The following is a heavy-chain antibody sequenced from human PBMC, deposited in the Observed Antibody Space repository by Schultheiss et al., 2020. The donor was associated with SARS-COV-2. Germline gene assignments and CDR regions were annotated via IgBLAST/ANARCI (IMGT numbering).Heavy chain of an antibody. CDR1: GFTFSSYW. CDR3: AKDRGAVDTAMVTPIDY. CDR2: IWYDGSNK. Sequence: GGSLRLSCAASGFTFSSYWMHWVRQAPGKGLEWVAVIWYDGSNKYYADSVKGRFTISRDNSKNTLYLQMNSLRAEDTAVYYCAKDRGAVDTAMVTPIDYWGQGTLVTVSS. D-gene: IGHD5-18*01. V-gene: IGHV3-33*06. J-gene: IGHJ4*02.